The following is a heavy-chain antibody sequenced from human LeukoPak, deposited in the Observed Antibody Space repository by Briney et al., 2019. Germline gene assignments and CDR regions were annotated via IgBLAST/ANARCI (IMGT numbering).Heavy chain of an antibody. CDR1: GGSFSGYY. CDR3: ARGERKYYDFWSGYYAFDY. J-gene: IGHJ4*02. CDR2: INHSGST. Sequence: SETLSLTCAVYGGSFSGYYWSWIRQPPGKGLEWIGEINHSGSTNYNPSLKSRVTISVDTSKNQFSLKLSSVTAADTAVYYCARGERKYYDFWSGYYAFDYWGQGTLVTVSS. V-gene: IGHV4-34*01. D-gene: IGHD3-3*01.